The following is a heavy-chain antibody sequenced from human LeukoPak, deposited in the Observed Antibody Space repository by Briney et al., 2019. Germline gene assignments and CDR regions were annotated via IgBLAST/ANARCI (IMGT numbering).Heavy chain of an antibody. Sequence: GKSLKISCKGSGYSFTSYWIGWVRQMPGKGLEWMGIIYPGDSDTRYSPSFQGQVTISADKSISTAYLQWSSLKASDTAMYCCARGPSPFIAVAGANFDYWGQGTLVTVSS. V-gene: IGHV5-51*01. CDR1: GYSFTSYW. CDR2: IYPGDSDT. J-gene: IGHJ4*02. D-gene: IGHD6-19*01. CDR3: ARGPSPFIAVAGANFDY.